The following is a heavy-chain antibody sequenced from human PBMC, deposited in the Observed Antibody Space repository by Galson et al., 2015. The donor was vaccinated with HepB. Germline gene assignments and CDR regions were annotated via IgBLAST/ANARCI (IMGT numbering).Heavy chain of an antibody. CDR1: GFTFSSYS. Sequence: SLRLSCAASGFTFSSYSMNWVRQAPGKGLEWVSSISSSSSYIYYADSVKGRFTISRDNAKNSLYLQMNSLRAEDTAVYYCARAMRGYQNGAFDYWGQGTLVTVSS. J-gene: IGHJ4*02. CDR2: ISSSSSYI. CDR3: ARAMRGYQNGAFDY. D-gene: IGHD3-22*01. V-gene: IGHV3-21*01.